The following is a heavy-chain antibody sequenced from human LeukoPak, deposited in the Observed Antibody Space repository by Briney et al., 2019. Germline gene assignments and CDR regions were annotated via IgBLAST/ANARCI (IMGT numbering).Heavy chain of an antibody. V-gene: IGHV3-7*03. CDR2: IKQDGSEK. J-gene: IGHJ4*02. CDR1: GFSFSSYW. Sequence: GGSLRLSCAASGFSFSSYWMNWVRQAPGQGLEWVANIKQDGSEKYYVDSVKGRFTISRDNAKNSLYLQMNSLRAEDTAVYYCASGGYSFFYWGQGTLVTVSS. D-gene: IGHD5-18*01. CDR3: ASGGYSFFY.